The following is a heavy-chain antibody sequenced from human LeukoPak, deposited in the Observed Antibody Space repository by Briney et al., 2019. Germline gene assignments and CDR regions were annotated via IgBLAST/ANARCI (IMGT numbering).Heavy chain of an antibody. Sequence: GGSLRLSCAASGVTFRNYGMHWVRQAPGKGLEWVAVIWYDGSNKDYADSVKGRFTVSGDNSRNTLFLQMNSLRVEDTAVYYCATDRATQYFDYWGQGTLVSVPS. CDR1: GVTFRNYG. V-gene: IGHV3-33*01. CDR3: ATDRATQYFDY. CDR2: IWYDGSNK. J-gene: IGHJ4*02. D-gene: IGHD2-15*01.